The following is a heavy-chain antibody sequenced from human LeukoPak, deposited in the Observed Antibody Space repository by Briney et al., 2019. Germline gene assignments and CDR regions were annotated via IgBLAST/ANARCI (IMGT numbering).Heavy chain of an antibody. CDR2: ISWNSGSI. J-gene: IGHJ4*02. CDR1: GFTFDNYA. Sequence: PGGSLRLSCAASGFTFDNYAMHWVRHAPGKGLEWVSGISWNSGSIGYADSVKGRFTISRDNAKNSLYLQMNSLRAEDTALYYCAKDAYTGGFDYWGQGTLVTVSP. V-gene: IGHV3-9*01. CDR3: AKDAYTGGFDY. D-gene: IGHD3-16*01.